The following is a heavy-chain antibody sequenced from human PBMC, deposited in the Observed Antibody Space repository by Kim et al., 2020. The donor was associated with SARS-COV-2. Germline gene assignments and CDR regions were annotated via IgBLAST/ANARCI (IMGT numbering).Heavy chain of an antibody. D-gene: IGHD3-3*01. J-gene: IGHJ5*02. CDR3: AREVRLWSGYEQYNWFDP. CDR2: ISYDGSNK. Sequence: GGSLRLSCAASGFTFSSYAMHWVRQAPGKGLEWVAVISYDGSNKYYADSVKGRFTISRDNSKNTLYLQMNSLRAEDTAVYYCAREVRLWSGYEQYNWFDP. V-gene: IGHV3-30*04. CDR1: GFTFSSYA.